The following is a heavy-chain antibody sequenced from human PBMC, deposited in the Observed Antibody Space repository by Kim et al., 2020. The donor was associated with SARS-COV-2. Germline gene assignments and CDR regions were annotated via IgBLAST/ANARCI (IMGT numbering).Heavy chain of an antibody. D-gene: IGHD1-26*01. CDR1: GYTFTAYY. CDR2: INPSDAST. J-gene: IGHJ3*02. Sequence: ASVKVSCKASGYTFTAYYIHWVRQAPGQGLEWMGIINPSDASTSYAQKFQGRVTMTRDTSTSTVYLALSSLRAEDTAVYYCARSAHVVSATAYGASEIWGQGTMVTVSS. V-gene: IGHV1-46*01. CDR3: ARSAHVVSATAYGASEI.